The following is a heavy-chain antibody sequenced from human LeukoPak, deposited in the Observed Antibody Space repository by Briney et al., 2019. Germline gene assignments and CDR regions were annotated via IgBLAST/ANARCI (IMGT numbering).Heavy chain of an antibody. V-gene: IGHV3-33*05. J-gene: IGHJ4*02. CDR3: ARELQLERLAFGKEGSAFDY. Sequence: GGSLRLSCVASGSTFSSYGMYWVRQAPGKGLEWVAVISYDGSNKYYADSVKGRFTISRDNAKNSLYLQMNRLRADDTAVYHCARELQLERLAFGKEGSAFDYWGQGTLVTVSS. CDR1: GSTFSSYG. CDR2: ISYDGSNK. D-gene: IGHD1-1*01.